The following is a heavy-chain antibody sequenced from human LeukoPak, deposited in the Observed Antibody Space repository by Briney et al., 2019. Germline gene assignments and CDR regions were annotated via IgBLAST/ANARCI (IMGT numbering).Heavy chain of an antibody. V-gene: IGHV3-30-3*01. CDR2: ISHDETHK. D-gene: IGHD3-22*01. Sequence: GGSLRLSCAASGFTLSGYAMHWVRQAPGKGLEWVAVISHDETHKYYADSVKGRFTISRDTSKNTLYLEVNSLRAEDTAVYYCARAGGITIIRKVKVLDAFDIWGQGTPVTVSS. CDR1: GFTLSGYA. J-gene: IGHJ3*02. CDR3: ARAGGITIIRKVKVLDAFDI.